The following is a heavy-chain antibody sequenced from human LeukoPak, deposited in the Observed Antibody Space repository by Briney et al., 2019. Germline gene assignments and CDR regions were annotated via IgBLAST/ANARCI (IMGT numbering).Heavy chain of an antibody. CDR2: IKSKTDGGTT. CDR3: TIQYYDILTGYSN. Sequence: GGSLRLSCAASGFTFSNAWMSWVRQAPGKGLEWVCRIKSKTDGGTTDYAAPVKGRFTISRDDSKNTLYLQMNSLKTEDTAVYYCTIQYYDILTGYSNWGQGTLVTVSS. J-gene: IGHJ4*02. D-gene: IGHD3-9*01. V-gene: IGHV3-15*01. CDR1: GFTFSNAW.